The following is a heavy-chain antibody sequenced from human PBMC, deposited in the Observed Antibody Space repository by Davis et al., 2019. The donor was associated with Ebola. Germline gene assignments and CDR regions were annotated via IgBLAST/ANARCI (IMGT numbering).Heavy chain of an antibody. D-gene: IGHD3-16*01. V-gene: IGHV3-30*03. CDR1: GFTFSSYG. J-gene: IGHJ4*02. CDR3: ARGYGGVFDY. Sequence: GESLKISCAASGFTFSSYGMHWVRQAPGKGLEWVAVISYDGSNKYYVDSVKGRFTISRDNSKNTLYLQMNSLRAEDTAVYYCARGYGGVFDYWGQGTLVTVSS. CDR2: ISYDGSNK.